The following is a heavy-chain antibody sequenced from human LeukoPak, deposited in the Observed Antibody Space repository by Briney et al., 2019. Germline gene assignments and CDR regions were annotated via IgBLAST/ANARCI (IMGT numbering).Heavy chain of an antibody. V-gene: IGHV3-48*03. CDR2: ISSSATTI. CDR3: ARGGISFAY. J-gene: IGHJ4*02. CDR1: GFTFSSYG. Sequence: GGSLRLSCAASGFTFSSYGMHWVRQAPGKGLEWISYISSSATTIHYADSVKGRFTISRDNAKKSVCLQMNSLRVEDTAVYYCARGGISFAYWGQGTLVAVSS.